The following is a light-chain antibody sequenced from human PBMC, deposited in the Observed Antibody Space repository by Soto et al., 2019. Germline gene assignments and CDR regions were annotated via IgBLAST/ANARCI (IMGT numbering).Light chain of an antibody. V-gene: IGKV4-1*01. J-gene: IGKJ5*01. CDR2: WAS. CDR1: QSVLYSSNNKNY. Sequence: DIVMTQSPDYLAVSLGERATINCKSSQSVLYSSNNKNYLAWYQQKLGQSPKLLIYWASARESGVPDRFTGSGSGTDFTLTISSLQAEDVAVYYCQQYYSTPITFGQGTRLEIK. CDR3: QQYYSTPIT.